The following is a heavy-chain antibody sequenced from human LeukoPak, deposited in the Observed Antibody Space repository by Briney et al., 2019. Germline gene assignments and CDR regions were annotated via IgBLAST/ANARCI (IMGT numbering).Heavy chain of an antibody. J-gene: IGHJ6*02. V-gene: IGHV1-46*01. D-gene: IGHD3-22*01. Sequence: ASVKVSCKASGYTFTSYYMHWVRQAPGQGLEWMGIINPSGGSTSYAQKFQGRVTMTRDTSTSTVYMELSSLRSEDTAVYYCARDGTYYYDSSGLFTPLPYYGMDVWGQGTTVTVSS. CDR3: ARDGTYYYDSSGLFTPLPYYGMDV. CDR2: INPSGGST. CDR1: GYTFTSYY.